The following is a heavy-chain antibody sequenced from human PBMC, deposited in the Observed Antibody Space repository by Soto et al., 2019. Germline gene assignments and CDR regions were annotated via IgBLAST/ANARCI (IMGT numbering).Heavy chain of an antibody. J-gene: IGHJ4*02. Sequence: GASVKVSCKASGYTFTSYAMHWVRQAPGQRLEWMGWINAGNGNTKYSQKFQGRATITRDTSASTAYMELSSLRSEDTTVYYCAREALRYFDWLLFGIDYWGQGTLVTVSS. CDR1: GYTFTSYA. V-gene: IGHV1-3*01. CDR3: AREALRYFDWLLFGIDY. CDR2: INAGNGNT. D-gene: IGHD3-9*01.